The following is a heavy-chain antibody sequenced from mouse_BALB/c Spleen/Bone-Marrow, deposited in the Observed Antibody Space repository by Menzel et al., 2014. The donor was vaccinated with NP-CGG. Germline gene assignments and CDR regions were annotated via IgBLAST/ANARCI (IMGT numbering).Heavy chain of an antibody. Sequence: VQLVESGAELAKPGASVKMSCKASGYTFTVYWIHWVKQRPGQGLEWIGYINPSTAYTEYNQKFKDKATLTADKSSTTAYMQLSSLTSEDSAVYYCALTTATPFAYWCQGTLVTVS. J-gene: IGHJ3*01. D-gene: IGHD1-2*01. CDR3: ALTTATPFAY. CDR1: GYTFTVYW. CDR2: INPSTAYT. V-gene: IGHV1-7*01.